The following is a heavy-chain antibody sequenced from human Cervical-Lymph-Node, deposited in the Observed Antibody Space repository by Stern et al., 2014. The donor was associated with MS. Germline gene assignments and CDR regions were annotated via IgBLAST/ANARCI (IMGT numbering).Heavy chain of an antibody. CDR1: GFTFSRFD. D-gene: IGHD3-3*01. V-gene: IGHV3-13*01. CDR2: TGIAGDT. CDR3: ARDDGPRYGHAAWSVSPYGMDV. Sequence: VQLVQSGGGLVQPGGALRLSCAASGFTFSRFDMPWVRQTTGKGLEWVSTTGIAGDTQYPDSVKGRFTISRDNAKNSLYLQMNSLRDGDTAVYYCARDDGPRYGHAAWSVSPYGMDVWGQGTTVTVSS. J-gene: IGHJ6*02.